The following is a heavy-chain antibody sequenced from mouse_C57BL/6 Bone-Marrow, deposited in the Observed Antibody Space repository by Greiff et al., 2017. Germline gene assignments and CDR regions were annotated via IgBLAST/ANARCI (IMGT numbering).Heavy chain of an antibody. D-gene: IGHD1-1*01. V-gene: IGHV1-55*01. Sequence: VQLQQPGAELVKPGASVKMSCKASGYTFTSYWITWVKQRPGQGLEWIGDIYPGSGSTNYNEKFKSKATLTVDTSSRTAYMQLSSLTSEDSAFYYCARKGGYYGGDYFDYWGQGTTLTVSS. CDR1: GYTFTSYW. J-gene: IGHJ2*01. CDR3: ARKGGYYGGDYFDY. CDR2: IYPGSGST.